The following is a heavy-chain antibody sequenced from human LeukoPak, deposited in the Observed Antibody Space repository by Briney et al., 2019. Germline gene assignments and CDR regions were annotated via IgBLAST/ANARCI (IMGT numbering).Heavy chain of an antibody. J-gene: IGHJ4*02. V-gene: IGHV3-23*01. Sequence: PGGSLRLSCAASGFTFSSSAMNWVRQAPGKGLGWVSACGTGGDTYYADSVKGRFTISRDNSKNTLYLQMTSLRAEDTAVYYCAKKTPGNYAYDQWGQGTLVTVSP. CDR3: AKKTPGNYAYDQ. D-gene: IGHD3-22*01. CDR1: GFTFSSSA. CDR2: CGTGGDT.